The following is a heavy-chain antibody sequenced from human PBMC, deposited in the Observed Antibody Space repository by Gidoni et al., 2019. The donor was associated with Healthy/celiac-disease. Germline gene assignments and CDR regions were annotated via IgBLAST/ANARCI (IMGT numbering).Heavy chain of an antibody. CDR1: GYTFTGYY. CDR2: INPNSGGT. J-gene: IGHJ6*02. V-gene: IGHV1-2*07. D-gene: IGHD2-2*01. Sequence: QVQLVQSGAEVKKPGASVKVSCKASGYTFTGYYMHWVRQAPGQGLEWMGWINPNSGGTNDAPKFPGRVTMTRGTSSSTAYMELSRLRSDDTALYYCARGLYYCSSTSCYSYYYGMDVWGQGTTVTVSS. CDR3: ARGLYYCSSTSCYSYYYGMDV.